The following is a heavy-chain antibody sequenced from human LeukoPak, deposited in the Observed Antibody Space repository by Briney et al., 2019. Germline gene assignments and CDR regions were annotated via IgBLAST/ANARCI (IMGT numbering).Heavy chain of an antibody. CDR3: ARATTVTTFGAFGI. Sequence: SETLSLTCTVSGGSISSYYWSWIRQPPGKGLEWIGYIYYSGSTNYNPSLKSRVTISVDTSKDQFSLKLSSVTAADTAVYYCARATTVTTFGAFGIWGQGTMVTASS. CDR1: GGSISSYY. D-gene: IGHD4-17*01. V-gene: IGHV4-59*01. CDR2: IYYSGST. J-gene: IGHJ3*02.